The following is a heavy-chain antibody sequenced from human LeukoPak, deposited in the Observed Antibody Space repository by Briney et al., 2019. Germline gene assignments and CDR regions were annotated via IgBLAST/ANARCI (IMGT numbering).Heavy chain of an antibody. J-gene: IGHJ6*03. D-gene: IGHD1-1*01. CDR3: AYLEYVTMDV. CDR2: ISGSGGST. V-gene: IGHV3-23*01. Sequence: PGGSLRPSCAASGFTFSSYAMSWVRQAPGKGLEWVSAISGSGGSTYYADSVKGRFTISRDNSKNTLYLQMNSLRAEDTAVYYCAYLEYVTMDVWGKGTTVTVSS. CDR1: GFTFSSYA.